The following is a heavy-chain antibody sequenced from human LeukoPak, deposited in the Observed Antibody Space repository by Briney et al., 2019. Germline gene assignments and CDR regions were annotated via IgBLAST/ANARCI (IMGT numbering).Heavy chain of an antibody. D-gene: IGHD5-18*01. J-gene: IGHJ4*02. CDR1: GGSISSGDYY. CDR2: IYYSGST. CDR3: ARARNVDTAFEFDY. Sequence: PSETLSLTCTVSGGSISSGDYYWSWIRQPPGKGLEWIGYIYYSGSTYYNPSLKSRVTISVDTSKNQFSLKLSSVTAADTAVYYCARARNVDTAFEFDYWGQGTLVTVPS. V-gene: IGHV4-30-4*01.